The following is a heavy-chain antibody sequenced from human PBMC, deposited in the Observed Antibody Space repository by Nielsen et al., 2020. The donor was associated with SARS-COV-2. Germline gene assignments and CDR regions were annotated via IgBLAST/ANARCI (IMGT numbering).Heavy chain of an antibody. CDR2: ISGDSNYI. V-gene: IGHV3-21*01. J-gene: IGHJ4*02. CDR1: GFTFGRYC. CDR3: TRGFYSQSDC. D-gene: IGHD2-15*01. Sequence: GESLKISCVASGFTFGRYCMSWVRQAPGKGLEWVASISGDSNYIFYSELVKGRFTMSSDNGKNSLYLQMNTLRSEDTALYYCTRGFYSQSDCWGQGTLVTVSS.